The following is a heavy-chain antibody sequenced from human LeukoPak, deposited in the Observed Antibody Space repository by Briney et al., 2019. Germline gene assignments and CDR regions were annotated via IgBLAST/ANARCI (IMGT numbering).Heavy chain of an antibody. CDR1: GGSFSGYY. CDR2: IYHSGST. Sequence: SETLSLTCAVYGGSFSGYYWNWIRQPPGKGLEWIGEIYHSGSTNYNPSLKSRVTISVDKSKNQFSLKLSSVTAADTAVYYCARCLRVPVYNWFDPWGQGTLVTVSS. V-gene: IGHV4-34*01. J-gene: IGHJ5*02. CDR3: ARCLRVPVYNWFDP.